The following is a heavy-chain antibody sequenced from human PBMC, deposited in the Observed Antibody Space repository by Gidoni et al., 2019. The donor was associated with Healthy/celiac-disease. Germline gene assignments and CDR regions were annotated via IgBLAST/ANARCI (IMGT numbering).Heavy chain of an antibody. V-gene: IGHV4-31*03. CDR2: IYYSGST. CDR1: GGSISSGGYD. CDR3: ARSVDTAMVAFDY. Sequence: QVQLQESGPGLVKPSQTLSLPCTVSGGSISSGGYDWSWIRQHPGKGLEWIGYIYYSGSTYYNPSLKSRVTISVDTAKNQFSLKLSSVTAADTAVYYCARSVDTAMVAFDYWGQGTLVTVSS. D-gene: IGHD5-18*01. J-gene: IGHJ4*02.